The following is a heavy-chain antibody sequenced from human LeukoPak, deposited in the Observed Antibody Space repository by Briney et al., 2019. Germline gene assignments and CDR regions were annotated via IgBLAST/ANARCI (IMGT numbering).Heavy chain of an antibody. Sequence: GGSLRLSCAASGFTFSTYWMHWVRQAPGKGLVWVSRINSDGSDTSNADSVTGRFTISRDNAKNTLYLQMNSLRAEDTAVYYCAREDYYNGMDVWGQGTTVTVSS. J-gene: IGHJ6*02. CDR2: INSDGSDT. V-gene: IGHV3-74*01. CDR1: GFTFSTYW. CDR3: AREDYYNGMDV.